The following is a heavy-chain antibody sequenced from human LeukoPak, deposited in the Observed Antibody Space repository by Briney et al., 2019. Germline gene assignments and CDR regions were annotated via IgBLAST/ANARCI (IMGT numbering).Heavy chain of an antibody. CDR2: ISDGGGSK. D-gene: IGHD3-3*01. J-gene: IGHJ2*01. CDR3: AKPLYDFWSGYLGWYFDL. CDR1: GFTFSSYA. V-gene: IGHV3-23*01. Sequence: GGSLRLSCAASGFTFSSYAMNWVRQAPGKGLEWVSAISDGGGSKYYADSVKGRFTISRDNSKNTLYLQMNSLRATDTAVYYCAKPLYDFWSGYLGWYFDLWGRGTLVTVSS.